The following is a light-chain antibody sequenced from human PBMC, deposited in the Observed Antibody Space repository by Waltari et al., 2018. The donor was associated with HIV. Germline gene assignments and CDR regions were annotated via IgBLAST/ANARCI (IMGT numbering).Light chain of an antibody. V-gene: IGLV2-23*02. Sequence: QSALTQPASVSGSPGQSITISCTGTSSDVGGYNLVSWYQQHPGKAPNLMLHDVIKPPSGVSTHFSGSKSGNTASMTISGLQADDEADYYCCSYAGSSTWVFGGGTKLTVL. CDR3: CSYAGSSTWV. CDR1: SSDVGGYNL. CDR2: DVI. J-gene: IGLJ3*02.